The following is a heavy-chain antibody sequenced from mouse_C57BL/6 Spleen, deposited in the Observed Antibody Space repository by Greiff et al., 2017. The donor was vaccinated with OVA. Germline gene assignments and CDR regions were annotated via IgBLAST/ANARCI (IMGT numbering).Heavy chain of an antibody. Sequence: VQGVESGAELVKPGASVKISCKASGYAFSSYWMNWVKQRPGKGLEWIGQIYPGDGDTNYNGKFKGKATLTADKSSSTAYMQLSSLTSEDSAVYFCARSITTVVARYAMDYWGQGTSVTVSS. CDR2: IYPGDGDT. D-gene: IGHD1-1*01. CDR3: ARSITTVVARYAMDY. J-gene: IGHJ4*01. V-gene: IGHV1-80*01. CDR1: GYAFSSYW.